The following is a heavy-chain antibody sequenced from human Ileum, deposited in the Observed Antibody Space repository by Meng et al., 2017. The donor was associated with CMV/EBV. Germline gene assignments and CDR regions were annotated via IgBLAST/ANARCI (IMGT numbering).Heavy chain of an antibody. D-gene: IGHD2-15*01. CDR1: EDYISSYH. CDR3: ARDVRLVGHFDY. Sequence: GQLRESRPGLVKPSETLSLTCGVSEDYISSYHWGWIRQPAGKGLEWIGRIYTSGSSSYNPSLKSRVTMSVDKSKNQVSLKLTSVTAADTAVYYCARDVRLVGHFDYWGQGTLVTVSS. V-gene: IGHV4-4*07. CDR2: IYTSGSS. J-gene: IGHJ4*02.